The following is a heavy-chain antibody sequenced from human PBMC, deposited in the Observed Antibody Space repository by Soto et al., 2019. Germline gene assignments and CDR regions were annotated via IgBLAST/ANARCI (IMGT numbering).Heavy chain of an antibody. CDR3: AKERGPFDP. Sequence: SETLSLTCTVSGGSISGYYWSWIRQPPGKGLELIGYIYYSGSTNYNPSLESRITISVDTSKNQFSLKLYSVTAADTAVYYCAKERGPFDPWGQGTLVTVSS. CDR1: GGSISGYY. J-gene: IGHJ5*02. D-gene: IGHD3-10*01. V-gene: IGHV4-59*01. CDR2: IYYSGST.